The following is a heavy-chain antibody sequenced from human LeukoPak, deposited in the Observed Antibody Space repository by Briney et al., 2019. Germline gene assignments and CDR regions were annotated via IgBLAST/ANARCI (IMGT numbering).Heavy chain of an antibody. CDR2: VNPAGISK. CDR1: GFTFTNYW. J-gene: IGHJ3*02. V-gene: IGHV3-7*01. Sequence: PGGSLRLSCAASGFTFTNYWMNWVRQAPGKGLEWVANVNPAGISKYYVDSVKGRFTISRDNSKNTLYLQMNSLRAEDTAVYYCARDRGDAFDIWGQGTMVTVSS. CDR3: ARDRGDAFDI.